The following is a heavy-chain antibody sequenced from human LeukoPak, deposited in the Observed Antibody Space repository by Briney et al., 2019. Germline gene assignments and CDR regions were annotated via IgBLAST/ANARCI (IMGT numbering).Heavy chain of an antibody. CDR3: AKEPPLDSGWYVDY. Sequence: GGSLRLSCAASGVTLSTYAMSWARQAPGKGLEWVSGISSSGSGDNTYYADSVQGRFTISRDNSKSTLCLQMNSLRAEDTAVYYCAKEPPLDSGWYVDYWGQGTLVTVSS. CDR2: ISSSGSGDNT. J-gene: IGHJ4*02. CDR1: GVTLSTYA. V-gene: IGHV3-23*01. D-gene: IGHD6-19*01.